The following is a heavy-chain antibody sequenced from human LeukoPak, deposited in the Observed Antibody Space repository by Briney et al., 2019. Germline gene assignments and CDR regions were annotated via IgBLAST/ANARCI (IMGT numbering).Heavy chain of an antibody. V-gene: IGHV4-59*01. J-gene: IGHJ4*02. CDR2: IYYSGST. CDR3: ARDVDGYPDY. CDR1: GGSISSYY. D-gene: IGHD5-12*01. Sequence: PSETLSLTCTVSGGSISSYYGSWIRQPPGKGLEWIGYIYYSGSTNYNPSLKSRVTISVDTSKNQFSLKLSSVTAADTAVYYCARDVDGYPDYWGQGTLVTVSS.